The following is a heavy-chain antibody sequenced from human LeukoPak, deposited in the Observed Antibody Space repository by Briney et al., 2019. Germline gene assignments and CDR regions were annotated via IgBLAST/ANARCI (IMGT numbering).Heavy chain of an antibody. CDR2: ISWNSGSI. CDR3: ARDESTSCYDY. V-gene: IGHV3-9*01. CDR1: GFTFDDYA. Sequence: GGSLRLSCAASGFTFDDYAMHWVRQAPGKGLEWVSGISWNSGSIGYADSVKGRFTISRDNAKNSLYLQMNSLRAEDTAVYYCARDESTSCYDYWGQGTLVTVSS. D-gene: IGHD2-2*01. J-gene: IGHJ4*02.